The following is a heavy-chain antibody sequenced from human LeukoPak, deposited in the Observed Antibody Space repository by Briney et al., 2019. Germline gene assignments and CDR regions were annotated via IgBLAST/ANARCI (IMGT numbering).Heavy chain of an antibody. V-gene: IGHV4-39*01. D-gene: IGHD7-27*01. CDR1: GGSIRSSYYY. Sequence: SETLSLTCTVSGGSIRSSYYYWGWIRQPPGKGLEWIGSIYDSGSTYYNPSLKSRVTISVDTSKNQFSLKLSSVTAADTAVYYCARQILTGIDYWGQGTLVTVSS. J-gene: IGHJ4*02. CDR2: IYDSGST. CDR3: ARQILTGIDY.